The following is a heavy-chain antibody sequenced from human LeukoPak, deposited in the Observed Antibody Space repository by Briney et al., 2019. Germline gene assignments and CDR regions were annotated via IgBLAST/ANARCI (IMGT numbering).Heavy chain of an antibody. V-gene: IGHV1-18*01. CDR1: GYTFTSYG. D-gene: IGHD6-19*01. CDR3: AREVAVAGRAFDY. Sequence: ASVKVSCKASGYTFTSYGISWVRQAPGQGLEWMGWISAYNGNTNYAQKLQGRVTMTTDTSTSTAYMDLSSLTSEDTAMYYCAREVAVAGRAFDYWGQGTLVTVSS. J-gene: IGHJ4*02. CDR2: ISAYNGNT.